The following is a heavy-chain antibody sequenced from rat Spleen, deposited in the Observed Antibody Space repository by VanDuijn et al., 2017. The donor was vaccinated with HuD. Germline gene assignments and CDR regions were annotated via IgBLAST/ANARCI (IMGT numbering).Heavy chain of an antibody. CDR2: ISYEGSST. CDR1: GFTFSDYY. J-gene: IGHJ2*01. D-gene: IGHD1-12*03. Sequence: EVQLVESGGGLVQPGRSMKLSCAASGFTFSDYYMAWVRQAPKKGLEWVASISYEGSSTYYGDSVKGRFTISRDNAKSTLYLQMNSLRSEDTATYYCARFYAGYYHRFHYWGQGVMVTVSS. V-gene: IGHV5-22*01. CDR3: ARFYAGYYHRFHY.